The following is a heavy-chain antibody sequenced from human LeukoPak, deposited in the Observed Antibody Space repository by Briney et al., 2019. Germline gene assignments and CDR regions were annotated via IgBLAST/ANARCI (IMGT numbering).Heavy chain of an antibody. CDR1: GFTFSDYY. CDR3: ATWPYYDSSGYSLDY. Sequence: PGGSLRLSCAASGFTFSDYYMSWIRQAPGKGLEWVPYISSSGSTIYYADSVKGRFTISRDNAKNSLYLQMNSLRAEDTAVYYCATWPYYDSSGYSLDYWGQGTLVTVSS. V-gene: IGHV3-11*01. CDR2: ISSSGSTI. D-gene: IGHD3-22*01. J-gene: IGHJ4*02.